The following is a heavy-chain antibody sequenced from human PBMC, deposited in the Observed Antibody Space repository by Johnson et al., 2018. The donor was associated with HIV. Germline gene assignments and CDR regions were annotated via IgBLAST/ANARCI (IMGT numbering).Heavy chain of an antibody. D-gene: IGHD1-26*01. CDR2: ISWNSGSI. CDR1: GFTFDDYA. J-gene: IGHJ3*02. V-gene: IGHV3-9*01. CDR3: AIRDAGGRDAFDI. Sequence: VQLVESGGGVVQPGRSLRLSCAASGFTFDDYAMHWVRQAPGKGLEWVSGISWNSGSIGYADSVKGRFTISRDNSKNTLYLQMNSLRAEDTAVYYCAIRDAGGRDAFDIWGQGTMVTVSS.